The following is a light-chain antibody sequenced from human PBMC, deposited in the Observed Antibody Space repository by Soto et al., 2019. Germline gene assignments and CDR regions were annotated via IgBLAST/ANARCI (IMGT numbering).Light chain of an antibody. Sequence: DIQMTQSPYSLSASVGDRVTITCRASQSISNYLNWYQQKPGKAPRLLIHAASSLQSGVPSRFSGSGSGTDFTLTISSLQPEDFATYYCQQSYNAPRTFGPGTKVKSN. CDR2: AAS. V-gene: IGKV1-39*01. J-gene: IGKJ1*01. CDR1: QSISNY. CDR3: QQSYNAPRT.